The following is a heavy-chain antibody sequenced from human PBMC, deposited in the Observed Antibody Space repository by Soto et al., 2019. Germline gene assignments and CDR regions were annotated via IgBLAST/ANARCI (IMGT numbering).Heavy chain of an antibody. CDR3: ARGQRQEFDS. CDR1: GGSISSYY. D-gene: IGHD5-18*01. V-gene: IGHV4-59*01. Sequence: SETLSLTCTVSGGSISSYYWSWIRQPPGKGLEWIGFIYYSGGTNYSPSLESRVTTPIDKTEYQFSMKLRSVTAADMAVYYGARGQRQEFDSWGQGTLVTVSS. J-gene: IGHJ5*01. CDR2: IYYSGGT.